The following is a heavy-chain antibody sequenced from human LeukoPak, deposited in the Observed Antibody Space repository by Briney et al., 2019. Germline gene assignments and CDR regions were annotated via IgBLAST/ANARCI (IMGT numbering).Heavy chain of an antibody. Sequence: SETLSLTCTVSGGSINSGAYYWSWVRQHPGKGLEWIGYIYYSESTFYNPSLKSRVTISVDTSKNQFSLNLSSVTAADTAVYYCARDNYGMDVWGQGTTVTVSS. CDR3: ARDNYGMDV. J-gene: IGHJ6*02. CDR1: GGSINSGAYY. CDR2: IYYSEST. V-gene: IGHV4-31*03.